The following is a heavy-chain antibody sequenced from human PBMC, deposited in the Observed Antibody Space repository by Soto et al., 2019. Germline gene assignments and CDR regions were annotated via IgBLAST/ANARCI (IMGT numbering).Heavy chain of an antibody. CDR1: GFTFSSYG. CDR3: AKDRGVRGGSLDS. Sequence: GGSLRLSCAASGFTFSSYGMHWLRQAPGKGLEWVAVISYDGSKRDYVDSVKGRFTISRDNSKNTLFLQMNSLRVEDTAVYYCAKDRGVRGGSLDSWGQGTLVTVSS. D-gene: IGHD3-10*01. V-gene: IGHV3-30*18. CDR2: ISYDGSKR. J-gene: IGHJ4*02.